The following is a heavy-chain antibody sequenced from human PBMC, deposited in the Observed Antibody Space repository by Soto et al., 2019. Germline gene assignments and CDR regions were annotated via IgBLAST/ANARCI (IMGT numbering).Heavy chain of an antibody. J-gene: IGHJ6*02. CDR1: GFIFSSYA. CDR2: ISYDGSNK. Sequence: PGGSLRLSCAASGFIFSSYAMHWVRQTPGKGLEWVAVISYDGSNKYYADSVKGRFTISRDNSKNTLYLQMNSLSAEDTAVYYCARDLLLWCGELSSGMDVWGQGTTVTVSS. D-gene: IGHD3-10*01. CDR3: ARDLLLWCGELSSGMDV. V-gene: IGHV3-30-3*01.